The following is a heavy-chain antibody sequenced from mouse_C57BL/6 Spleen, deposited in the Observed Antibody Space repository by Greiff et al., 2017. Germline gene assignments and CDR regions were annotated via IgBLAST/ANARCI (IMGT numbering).Heavy chain of an antibody. CDR1: GYTFTDYE. Sequence: VQLQQSGAELVRPGASVTLSCKASGYTFTDYEMHWVKQTPVHGLEWIGAIDPETGGTAYNQKFKGKAILTADKSSSTAYMELRSLTSEGSAVYYCTCKGFAWFAYWGQGTLVTVSA. CDR3: TCKGFAWFAY. J-gene: IGHJ3*01. V-gene: IGHV1-15*01. CDR2: IDPETGGT.